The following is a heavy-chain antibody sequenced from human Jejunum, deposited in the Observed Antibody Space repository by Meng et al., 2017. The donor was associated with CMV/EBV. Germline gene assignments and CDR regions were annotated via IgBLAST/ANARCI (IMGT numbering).Heavy chain of an antibody. CDR3: ARDSGSWHYYFDY. CDR1: GYTLTGYY. V-gene: IGHV1-2*06. J-gene: IGHJ4*02. Sequence: QVQLVQSGAEVKKPGASVMVSCKASGYTLTGYYLHWVRQAPGQGLEWMGRTSPNNGDTKYAQKFQGRVTMTRDTSINTAYMELTRLTSDDTAVYYCARDSGSWHYYFDYWGQGTLVTVSS. CDR2: TSPNNGDT. D-gene: IGHD6-25*01.